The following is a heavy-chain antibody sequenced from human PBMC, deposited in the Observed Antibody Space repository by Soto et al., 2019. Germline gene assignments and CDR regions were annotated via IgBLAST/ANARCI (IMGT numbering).Heavy chain of an antibody. D-gene: IGHD2-15*01. CDR1: GFTFSSYA. CDR3: AKDMKPVVRYAFDI. V-gene: IGHV3-23*01. J-gene: IGHJ3*02. CDR2: ISGSGGAT. Sequence: GGSLRLSCAASGFTFSSYAMTWVRQGRGKGLEWVSGISGSGGATYYADSVKGRFTISRDNSKNTLYLQMSSLRVEDTAVYYCAKDMKPVVRYAFDISGQATMVTVSS.